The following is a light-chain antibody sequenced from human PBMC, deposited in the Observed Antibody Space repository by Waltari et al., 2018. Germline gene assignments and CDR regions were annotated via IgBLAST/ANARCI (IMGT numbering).Light chain of an antibody. Sequence: SSDLTQDPSLSVALGQTVRITCQGDSPRIYYASWYQQRPGQAPILVLYGPDNRPPGIPDRFSGSTSGNTASLTITGAQAEDEADYYCHSRETFSTRLFGGGTRLTV. CDR2: GPD. CDR1: SPRIYY. V-gene: IGLV3-19*01. CDR3: HSRETFSTRL. J-gene: IGLJ2*01.